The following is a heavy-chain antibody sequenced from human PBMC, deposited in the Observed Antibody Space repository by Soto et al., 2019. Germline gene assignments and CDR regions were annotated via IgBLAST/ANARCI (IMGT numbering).Heavy chain of an antibody. CDR3: ARVRQLGHTVRYYYYGMDV. CDR2: ISSSGSTI. Sequence: SCKTSGFTFSSYEMNWVRQAPGKGLEWVSYISSSGSTIYYADSVKGRFTISRDNAKNSLYLQMNSLRAEDTAVYYCARVRQLGHTVRYYYYGMDVWGQGTTVTVSS. CDR1: GFTFSSYE. J-gene: IGHJ6*02. D-gene: IGHD6-6*01. V-gene: IGHV3-48*03.